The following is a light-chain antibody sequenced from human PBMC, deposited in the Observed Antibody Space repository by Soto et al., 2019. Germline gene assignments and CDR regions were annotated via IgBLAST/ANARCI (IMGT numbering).Light chain of an antibody. V-gene: IGKV3-15*01. Sequence: EVVMTQSPATLSVSPGERATLSCRASQSISTNLAWYQQKPGQAPRLLMYGASTRATGVPARFSGSGSGTEFTITISSLQSEDFAVYSCQQYGSWPPTWSFGQGTKVEVK. CDR3: QQYGSWPPTWS. J-gene: IGKJ1*01. CDR1: QSISTN. CDR2: GAS.